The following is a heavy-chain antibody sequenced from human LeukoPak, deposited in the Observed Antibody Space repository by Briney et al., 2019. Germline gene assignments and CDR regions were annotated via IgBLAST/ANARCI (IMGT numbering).Heavy chain of an antibody. CDR3: ARHSGPQWPGDAFDI. CDR2: IYPGDADT. J-gene: IGHJ3*02. V-gene: IGHV5-51*01. D-gene: IGHD3-10*01. Sequence: GESLKISCKGSGYSFTNYWIGWVRQMPGKGLEWMGIIYPGDADTRYSPSFQGQVTISADKSISTAYLQWSSLKASDTAMYYCARHSGPQWPGDAFDIWGQGTMVTVSS. CDR1: GYSFTNYW.